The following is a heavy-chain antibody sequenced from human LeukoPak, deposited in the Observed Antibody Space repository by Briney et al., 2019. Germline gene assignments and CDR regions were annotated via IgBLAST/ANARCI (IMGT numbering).Heavy chain of an antibody. CDR3: ARVKGGGGFDY. V-gene: IGHV3-30*04. Sequence: GRSLRLSCAASGFTFSSYAMHWVRQAPGKGPEWVAVISYDGSDKYYADSVKGRFTISRDNSKNTLYLQMNSLRAEDTAVYYCARVKGGGGFDYWGQGTLVTVSS. CDR1: GFTFSSYA. D-gene: IGHD2-15*01. CDR2: ISYDGSDK. J-gene: IGHJ4*02.